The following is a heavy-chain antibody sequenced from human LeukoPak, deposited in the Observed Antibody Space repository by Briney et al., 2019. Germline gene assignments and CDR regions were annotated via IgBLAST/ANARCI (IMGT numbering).Heavy chain of an antibody. CDR2: IYYSGST. J-gene: IGHJ3*02. Sequence: SQTLSLTCTVSGGSISSGDYYWSWIRQPPGKGLEWIGYIYYSGSTYYNPSLKSRVTISVDTSKNQFSLKLSSVTAADTAVYYGAGGGDWYDVFDIWGKGAMVTVSS. V-gene: IGHV4-30-4*01. D-gene: IGHD3-16*01. CDR1: GGSISSGDYY. CDR3: AGGGDWYDVFDI.